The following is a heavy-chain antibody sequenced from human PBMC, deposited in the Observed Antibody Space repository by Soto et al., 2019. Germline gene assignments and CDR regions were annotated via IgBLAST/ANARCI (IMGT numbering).Heavy chain of an antibody. CDR3: AHRVLRTVFGLVTTTAIYFDF. CDR2: IYWDDDK. CDR1: GFSLTTSGVG. V-gene: IGHV2-5*02. D-gene: IGHD3-3*01. Sequence: QITLNESGPTVVRPTETLTLTCRFSGFSLTTSGVGVGWIRQSPGKAPEWLALIYWDDDKRYSASLKSRLTTTKDISKKQVVLTVSVLDPTDTATYYCAHRVLRTVFGLVTTTAIYFDFWGQGTPVAVSS. J-gene: IGHJ4*02.